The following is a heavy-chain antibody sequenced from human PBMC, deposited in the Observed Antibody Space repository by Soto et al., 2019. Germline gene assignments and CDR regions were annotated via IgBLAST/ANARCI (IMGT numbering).Heavy chain of an antibody. CDR3: ARLLITMVRGVMDGMDV. D-gene: IGHD3-10*01. V-gene: IGHV5-10-1*01. J-gene: IGHJ6*02. Sequence: GESLKISCKCSGDSFTSYWISWVRQMPGKGLEWMGRIDPSDSYTNYSPSFQGHVTISADKSISTAYLQWSSLKASDTAMYYCARLLITMVRGVMDGMDVCGQGTTVSSSS. CDR2: IDPSDSYT. CDR1: GDSFTSYW.